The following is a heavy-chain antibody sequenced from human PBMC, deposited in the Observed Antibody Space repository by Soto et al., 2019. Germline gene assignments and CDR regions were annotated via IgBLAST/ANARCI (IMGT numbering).Heavy chain of an antibody. V-gene: IGHV3-23*01. D-gene: IGHD2-2*02. CDR1: GFTFSSYS. CDR2: IGTSGVST. CDR3: AAYRCTTTSCYRNFDY. Sequence: PGGSLRLSCAASGFTFSSYSMNWVRLAPGKGLEWVSTIGTSGVSTYYADSVKGRFTISRDNSNNTLYLQMNSLRGDDAAVYYCAAYRCTTTSCYRNFDYWGQGTLVTVS. J-gene: IGHJ4*02.